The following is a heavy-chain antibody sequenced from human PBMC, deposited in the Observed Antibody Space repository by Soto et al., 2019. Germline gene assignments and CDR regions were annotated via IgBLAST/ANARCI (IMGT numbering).Heavy chain of an antibody. CDR2: IIPIFGTA. CDR1: GGTFSSYA. CDR3: ARVEEPPVVNWFDP. Sequence: QVQLVQSGAEVKKPGSSVKVSCKASGGTFSSYAISWVRQAPGQGLEGMGGIIPIFGTANYAQKFQGRVTSTADESTSTAYMERSSLRSEDTAVYYCARVEEPPVVNWFDPWGQGTLVTVSS. V-gene: IGHV1-69*12. J-gene: IGHJ5*02.